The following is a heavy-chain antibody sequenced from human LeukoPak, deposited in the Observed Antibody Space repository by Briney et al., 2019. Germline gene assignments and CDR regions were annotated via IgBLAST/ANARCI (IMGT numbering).Heavy chain of an antibody. V-gene: IGHV4-59*01. CDR2: IYYSGST. D-gene: IGHD3-10*01. CDR1: GGSISSYY. J-gene: IGHJ4*02. CDR3: AREGVIFDY. Sequence: SSETLSLTCTVSGGSISSYYWSWIRQPPGKGLEWIGYIYYSGSTNYNPSLKSRVTISVDTSKNQFSLKLSSVTAADTAVYYCAREGVIFDYWGQGTLVTVSS.